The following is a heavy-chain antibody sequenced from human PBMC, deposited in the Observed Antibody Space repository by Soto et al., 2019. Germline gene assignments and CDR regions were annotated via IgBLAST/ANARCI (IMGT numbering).Heavy chain of an antibody. V-gene: IGHV3-72*01. CDR3: ARVQLVRGSYGMDV. CDR2: TRNKANSYTT. Sequence: EVQLVESGGGLVQPGGSLRLSCAASGFTFSDHYMDWVRQAPGMGLEWVGRTRNKANSYTTEYAASVEGRFTISRDDSNNSLYLQMNSLKTEDTAVYYCARVQLVRGSYGMDVWGQGTTVTVSS. D-gene: IGHD6-13*01. J-gene: IGHJ6*02. CDR1: GFTFSDHY.